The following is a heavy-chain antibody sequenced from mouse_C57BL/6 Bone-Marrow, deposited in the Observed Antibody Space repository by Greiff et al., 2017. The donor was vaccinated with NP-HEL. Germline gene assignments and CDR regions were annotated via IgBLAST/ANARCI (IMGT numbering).Heavy chain of an antibody. CDR1: GFNIKDDY. Sequence: EVQLQQSGAELVRPGASVTLSCTASGFNIKDDYMHWVKQRPEQGLEWIGWIDPENGDTEYASKFQGKATITADTSSNTAYLQLSSLTSEDTAVYYCTTGGYGREYYYAMDYWGQGTSVTVSS. CDR2: IDPENGDT. CDR3: TTGGYGREYYYAMDY. V-gene: IGHV14-4*01. D-gene: IGHD1-1*01. J-gene: IGHJ4*01.